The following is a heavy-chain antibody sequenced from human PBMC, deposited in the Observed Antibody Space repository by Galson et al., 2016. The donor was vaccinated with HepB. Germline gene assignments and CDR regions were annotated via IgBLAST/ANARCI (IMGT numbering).Heavy chain of an antibody. Sequence: QSGAEVKKPGESLTISCKGSGYSFTSYWIGWVRQMPGKGLEWMGIIYPGDSDTRYSPSFEGQATISADKSISTAYLQWSSLKASGTAIYYCTRGGMQPDFDYWGQGTLVTVSS. D-gene: IGHD1-26*01. V-gene: IGHV5-51*01. CDR2: IYPGDSDT. CDR3: TRGGMQPDFDY. J-gene: IGHJ4*02. CDR1: GYSFTSYW.